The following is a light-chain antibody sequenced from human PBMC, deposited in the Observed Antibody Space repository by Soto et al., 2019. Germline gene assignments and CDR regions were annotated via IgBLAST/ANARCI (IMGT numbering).Light chain of an antibody. CDR1: QSIRNN. Sequence: EIVMTQSPATLSVSPGERATLSCRASQSIRNNLAWYQQKPGQAPRLLIYGASSRATGIPDRFSGSGSGTDFTLTISRLEPEDFAVYYCQQYDGSPITFGQGTRLEIK. CDR2: GAS. CDR3: QQYDGSPIT. J-gene: IGKJ5*01. V-gene: IGKV3-20*01.